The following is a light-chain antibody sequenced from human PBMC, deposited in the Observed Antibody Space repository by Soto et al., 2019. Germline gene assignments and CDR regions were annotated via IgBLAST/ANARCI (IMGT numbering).Light chain of an antibody. CDR2: DAY. J-gene: IGKJ4*02. CDR1: QSVYNY. Sequence: EIVLTQSPATLSLSPGERSTLSCRASQSVYNYLAWYQLKPGQSPRLLIYDAYNRATGIPARFGASGSGTDFTLTISGLQSEDFAVYYCQPYNNWPQTVGRGTKVEIK. CDR3: QPYNNWPQT. V-gene: IGKV3-11*01.